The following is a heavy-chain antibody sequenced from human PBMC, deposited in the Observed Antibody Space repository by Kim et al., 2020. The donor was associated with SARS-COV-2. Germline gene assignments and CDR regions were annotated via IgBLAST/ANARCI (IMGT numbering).Heavy chain of an antibody. CDR2: ISSSSSYI. CDR3: ARQIVGAGVLIDY. J-gene: IGHJ4*02. CDR1: GFTFSSYS. D-gene: IGHD1-26*01. Sequence: GGSLRLSCAASGFTFSSYSMNWVRQAPGKGLEWVSSISSSSSYIYYADSVKGRFTISRDNAKNSLYLQMNSLRAEDTAVYYCARQIVGAGVLIDYWGQGTLVTVSS. V-gene: IGHV3-21*01.